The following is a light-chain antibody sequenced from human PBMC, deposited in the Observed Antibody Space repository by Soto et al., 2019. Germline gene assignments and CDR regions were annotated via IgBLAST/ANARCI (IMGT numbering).Light chain of an antibody. J-gene: IGKJ3*01. CDR2: DAS. CDR1: QDISNY. V-gene: IGKV1-33*01. Sequence: DIQMTQSPSSLSASVGDRVTITCQASQDISNYLNWYQQKPGKAHKLLIYDASNLETGVQSRFSGSGSGTDFTFTISSLQPEDIATYYCKQYDNLPPTFGPGTKVDIK. CDR3: KQYDNLPPT.